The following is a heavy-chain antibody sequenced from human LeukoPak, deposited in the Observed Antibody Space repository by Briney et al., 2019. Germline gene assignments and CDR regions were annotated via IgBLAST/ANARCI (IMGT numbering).Heavy chain of an antibody. J-gene: IGHJ6*02. CDR2: ISWNSGSI. CDR1: GFTFDDYA. V-gene: IGHV3-9*01. CDR3: AKYSYGPYYYCGMDV. D-gene: IGHD5-18*01. Sequence: GGSLRLSCAASGFTFDDYAMHWVRQAPGKGLEWVSGISWNSGSIGYADSVKGRFTISRDNAKNSLYLQMNSLRAEDTALYYCAKYSYGPYYYCGMDVWGQGTTVTVSS.